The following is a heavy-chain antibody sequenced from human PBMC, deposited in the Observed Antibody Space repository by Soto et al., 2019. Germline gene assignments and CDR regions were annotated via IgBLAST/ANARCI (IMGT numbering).Heavy chain of an antibody. D-gene: IGHD4-17*01. J-gene: IGHJ4*02. Sequence: ASVKVSCKVSGYTLTELSMHWVRQAPGKGLEWMGGFDPEDGETIYAQKFQGRVTMTEDTSTDTAYMELSSLRSEDTAVYYCATDVYGDYAFDYCGQGTLVTVSS. CDR3: ATDVYGDYAFDY. V-gene: IGHV1-24*01. CDR1: GYTLTELS. CDR2: FDPEDGET.